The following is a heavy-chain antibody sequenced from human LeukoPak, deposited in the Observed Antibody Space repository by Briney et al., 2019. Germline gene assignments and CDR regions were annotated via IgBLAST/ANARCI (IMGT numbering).Heavy chain of an antibody. J-gene: IGHJ4*02. CDR1: EYTFTSYD. Sequence: SVKVSCKASEYTFTSYDINWVRQAPGQGLEWMGGITPTYGLVHYAQKFQGRVTLTTDTSTGTADLEMNSLTFEDTAVYYCATGTNGLYGSNRFQGYFDDWGQGTLVTVLS. D-gene: IGHD6-13*01. CDR3: ATGTNGLYGSNRFQGYFDD. CDR2: ITPTYGLV. V-gene: IGHV1-69*10.